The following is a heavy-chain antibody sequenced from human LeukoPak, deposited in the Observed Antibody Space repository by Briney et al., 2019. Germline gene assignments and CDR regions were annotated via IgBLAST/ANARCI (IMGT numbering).Heavy chain of an antibody. Sequence: GGSLRLSCAVSGFTFSSYSMNWVRQAPGKGLEWVSYISSSSSIIYYADSVKGRFTISRDSAKNSLYLQMNSLRAEDTAVYYCARRVPYDSWSGPHYSDYWGQGTLVTVSS. D-gene: IGHD3-3*01. CDR1: GFTFSSYS. V-gene: IGHV3-48*04. J-gene: IGHJ4*02. CDR2: ISSSSSII. CDR3: ARRVPYDSWSGPHYSDY.